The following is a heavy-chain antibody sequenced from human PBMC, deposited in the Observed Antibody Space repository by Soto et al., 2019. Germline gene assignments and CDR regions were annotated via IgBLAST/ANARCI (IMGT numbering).Heavy chain of an antibody. CDR1: GFSFTTGEVG. J-gene: IGHJ3*01. V-gene: IGHV2-5*02. CDR2: IYRDDDR. CDR3: AHRRLPAAFDV. Sequence: QITLKESGPTLVKPTQTLTLTCTFSGFSFTTGEVGVGWIRQPPGKALEFLALIYRDDDRRYSPSLKRRLTITKDISKNQVVLKLVNMDPVDTATYYCAHRRLPAAFDVWGQGTVVTVSS.